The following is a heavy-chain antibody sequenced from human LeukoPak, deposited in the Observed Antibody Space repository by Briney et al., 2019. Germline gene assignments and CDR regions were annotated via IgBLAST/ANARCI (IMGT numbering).Heavy chain of an antibody. CDR3: ARDSSPYCGDDCYFDAFDL. J-gene: IGHJ3*01. Sequence: GGSLRLSCAASEFTFGSYWMTWVRQAPGMGLEWVANINRDGSKNHFVDSVKGRFTISRDNAKNFLYLQMNSLRAEDTAVYFCARDSSPYCGDDCYFDAFDLWGQGTMVTVSS. V-gene: IGHV3-7*03. CDR1: EFTFGSYW. CDR2: INRDGSKN. D-gene: IGHD2-21*02.